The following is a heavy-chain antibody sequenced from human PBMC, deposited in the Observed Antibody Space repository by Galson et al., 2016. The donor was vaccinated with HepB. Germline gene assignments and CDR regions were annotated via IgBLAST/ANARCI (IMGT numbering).Heavy chain of an antibody. J-gene: IGHJ4*02. V-gene: IGHV4-39*07. Sequence: SETLSLTCTVSGGSISSGGYYWSWIRQHPGKGLEWIGRVSTSLTTDYNPSLSSRVTMSVDTSKNQVSLRLRSVTAADTALYYCARLFCTTTSCYAGTTDYYLDYWGQGTLVTVSS. CDR2: VSTSLTT. CDR3: ARLFCTTTSCYAGTTDYYLDY. D-gene: IGHD2-2*01. CDR1: GGSISSGGYY.